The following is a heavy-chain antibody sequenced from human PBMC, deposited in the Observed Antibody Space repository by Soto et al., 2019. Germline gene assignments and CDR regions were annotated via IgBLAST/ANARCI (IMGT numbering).Heavy chain of an antibody. J-gene: IGHJ6*02. CDR2: IIPIFGTA. CDR3: ARGRFLEWLLYSYYYFGMDV. D-gene: IGHD3-3*01. CDR1: GGTFSSYA. Sequence: SVKVSCKASGGTFSSYAISWVRQAPGQGLEWMGGIIPIFGTANYAQKFQGRVTITADESTSTAYMELSSLRSEDTAVYYCARGRFLEWLLYSYYYFGMDVWGQGTTVTVSS. V-gene: IGHV1-69*13.